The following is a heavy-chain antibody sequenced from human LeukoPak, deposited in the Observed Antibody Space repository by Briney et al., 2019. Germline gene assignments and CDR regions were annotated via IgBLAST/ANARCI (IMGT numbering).Heavy chain of an antibody. J-gene: IGHJ6*02. CDR3: ARHLITMVRGAPRHYYGMDV. CDR2: IYPGDSDT. V-gene: IGHV5-51*01. D-gene: IGHD3-10*01. CDR1: GYSFTSYW. Sequence: GESLKISCKGSGYSFTSYWIGWVRQMPGKGLEWMGIIYPGDSDTRYSPSFQGQVTISADKSISTAYLQWSSLKASDTAMHYCARHLITMVRGAPRHYYGMDVWGQGTTVTVSS.